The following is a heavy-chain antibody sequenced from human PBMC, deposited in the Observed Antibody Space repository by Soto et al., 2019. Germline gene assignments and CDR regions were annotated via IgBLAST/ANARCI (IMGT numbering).Heavy chain of an antibody. J-gene: IGHJ5*02. D-gene: IGHD6-6*01. CDR2: IYDSESA. V-gene: IGHV4-59*12. Sequence: SETLSLTCTVSGGSISSYYWSWIRQPPGKGLEWIGYIYDSESAYYNPSLKSRVTISMDTSKNQFAMRLSSVTAADTAVYFCARAFSSSSAVDLWGQGTQVTVSS. CDR3: ARAFSSSSAVDL. CDR1: GGSISSYY.